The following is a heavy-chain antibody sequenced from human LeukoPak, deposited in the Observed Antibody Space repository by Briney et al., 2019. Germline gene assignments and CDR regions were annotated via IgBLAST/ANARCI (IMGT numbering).Heavy chain of an antibody. J-gene: IGHJ4*02. V-gene: IGHV3-64D*06. D-gene: IGHD6-19*01. CDR2: ISGNGGST. Sequence: GGSLRLSCSASGFTFDTFVMHWVRQAPGKGLEYVSGISGNGGSTYNADFVKGRFTISRDNSKNTLFLQMTSLRAEDTAVYYCVNQISGWVYWGQGTRVTVTS. CDR1: GFTFDTFV. CDR3: VNQISGWVY.